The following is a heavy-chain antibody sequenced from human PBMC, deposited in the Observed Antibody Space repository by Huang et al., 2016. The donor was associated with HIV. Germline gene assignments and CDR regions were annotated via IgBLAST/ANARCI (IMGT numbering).Heavy chain of an antibody. CDR1: GFSISSYW. J-gene: IGHJ4*02. CDR2: INRDGSST. Sequence: EVQLVESGGGLVQPGGSLRLSCAASGFSISSYWMHWVRQAPGKGRVWVSRINRDGSSTIYADSVKGLLTSSRDNGKNTLYLQMNSLRAEDTAVYYCARDPRIQSWLNFFDYWGQGTLVSVSS. D-gene: IGHD3-22*01. V-gene: IGHV3-74*01. CDR3: ARDPRIQSWLNFFDY.